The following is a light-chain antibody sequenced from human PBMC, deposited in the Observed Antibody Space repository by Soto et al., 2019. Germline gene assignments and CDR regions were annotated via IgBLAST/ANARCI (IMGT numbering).Light chain of an antibody. CDR3: QQRSTCPHIT. J-gene: IGKJ5*01. CDR2: DAS. V-gene: IGKV3-11*01. CDR1: QSVSSY. Sequence: EIVLTQSPATLSLSPGERATLSCRASQSVSSYLACYQQKPGQAPRFLIYDASNRATGIPARFSGSGSGTDFTLTISRLEPEDFAVYYCQQRSTCPHITCGQGTRLEIK.